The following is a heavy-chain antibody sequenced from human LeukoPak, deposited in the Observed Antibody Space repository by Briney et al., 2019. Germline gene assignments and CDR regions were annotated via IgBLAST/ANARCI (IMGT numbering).Heavy chain of an antibody. Sequence: ASVKVSCKASGYTFSDYSMNWVRQTPGQGLEWVSSISSISTYAYYADSVRGRFTVSRDSAKNSLFLQMDNLRVEDTAIYYCARAHIQDYTVVALVDHWGQGTLVTVSS. CDR2: ISSISTYA. CDR1: GYTFSDYS. CDR3: ARAHIQDYTVVALVDH. D-gene: IGHD2-15*01. V-gene: IGHV3-21*01. J-gene: IGHJ5*02.